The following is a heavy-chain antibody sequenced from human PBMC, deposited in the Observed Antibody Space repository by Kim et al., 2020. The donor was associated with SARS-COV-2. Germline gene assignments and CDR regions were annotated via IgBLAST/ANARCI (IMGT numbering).Heavy chain of an antibody. D-gene: IGHD6-13*01. CDR2: IYYSGGT. CDR3: ARDIAAAGYFDP. J-gene: IGHJ5*02. CDR1: GGPISSYY. Sequence: SETLSLTCTVSGGPISSYYWSWIRQPPGKGLEWIGYIYYSGGTNYNPSLKSRVTISVDTSKNQFSLKLSSVTAADTAVYYCARDIAAAGYFDPWGQGTLVTVSS. V-gene: IGHV4-59*13.